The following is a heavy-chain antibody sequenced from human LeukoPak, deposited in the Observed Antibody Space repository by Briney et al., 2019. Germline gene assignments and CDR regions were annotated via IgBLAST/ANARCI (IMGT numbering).Heavy chain of an antibody. D-gene: IGHD1-26*01. J-gene: IGHJ5*02. CDR3: ARGGVGATTYVWFDP. CDR1: GYTFTNYY. CDR2: INPSGGST. V-gene: IGHV1-46*01. Sequence: ASVEVSCKASGYTFTNYYIHWVRQAPGQGLECMGIINPSGGSTSYAQKFQGRVTMTRDMSTSTVYMELSSLRSEDTAVYYCARGGVGATTYVWFDPWGQGTLVTVSS.